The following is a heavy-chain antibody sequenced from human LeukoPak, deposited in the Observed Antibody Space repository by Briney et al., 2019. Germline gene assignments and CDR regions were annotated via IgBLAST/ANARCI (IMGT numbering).Heavy chain of an antibody. CDR2: ISSSGNTI. Sequence: PGGSLRLSCAASGFTFISYSMDWVRQAPGKGLEWVSYISSSGNTIYYADSVKGRFTISRDNAKNSLYLRMNSLRAEDTAVYYCARDVGSGSYYNVFDYWGQGTLVTVSS. D-gene: IGHD3-10*01. CDR3: ARDVGSGSYYNVFDY. CDR1: GFTFISYS. V-gene: IGHV3-48*01. J-gene: IGHJ4*02.